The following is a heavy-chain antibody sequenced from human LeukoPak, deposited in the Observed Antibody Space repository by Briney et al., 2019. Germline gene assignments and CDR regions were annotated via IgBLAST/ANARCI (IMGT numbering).Heavy chain of an antibody. CDR1: GVTFSSYD. CDR2: ISGSGSGT. CDR3: AKPNSGGHDAFDL. D-gene: IGHD4-23*01. Sequence: GGSLRLSCAASGVTFSSYDMSWVRQAPGKGLKWVSTISGSGSGTYFADSVKGRFTISRDNSKNTLYLQMHSLGAEDTAVYYCAKPNSGGHDAFDLWGQGTMVTVSS. V-gene: IGHV3-23*01. J-gene: IGHJ3*01.